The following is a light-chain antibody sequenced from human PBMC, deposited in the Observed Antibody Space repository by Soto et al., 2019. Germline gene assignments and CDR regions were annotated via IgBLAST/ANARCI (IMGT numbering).Light chain of an antibody. V-gene: IGLV6-57*03. CDR1: SGSIASNY. Sequence: LTQPPSVSESPGKTVTISCTRSSGSIASNYVQWYQQRPGSAPTTVIYEDNQRPSGVPDRFSGSIDSSSNSASLTISGLKTEDESYYYCQSYDSNTEVFGGGTKVTVL. J-gene: IGLJ3*02. CDR3: QSYDSNTEV. CDR2: EDN.